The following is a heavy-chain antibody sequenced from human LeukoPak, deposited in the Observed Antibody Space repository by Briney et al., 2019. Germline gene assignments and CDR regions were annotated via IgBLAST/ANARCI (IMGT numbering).Heavy chain of an antibody. Sequence: SETLSLTCSVSGGSISLSYYYWGWIRQPPGKALEWIGSVYYSGTTSYNPSLKSRVTISVDMSKNHFSLRLSSVTAADTAMHYCARGTLYSGWSYCFDYWGQGSQVTVSS. D-gene: IGHD6-19*01. V-gene: IGHV4-39*07. J-gene: IGHJ4*02. CDR2: VYYSGTT. CDR3: ARGTLYSGWSYCFDY. CDR1: GGSISLSYYY.